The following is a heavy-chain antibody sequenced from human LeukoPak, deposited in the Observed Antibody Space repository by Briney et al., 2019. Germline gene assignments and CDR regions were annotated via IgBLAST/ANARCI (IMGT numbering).Heavy chain of an antibody. Sequence: GGSLRLSCAASGFTFSSYEMTWVRQAPGKGLEYISYISNSGHNVYYADSVKDRFTISRDNAKSSLYLQVDSLRAEDTAVYYCARDQGKYSHGQLDYWGQGILVTVSA. V-gene: IGHV3-48*03. CDR3: ARDQGKYSHGQLDY. CDR1: GFTFSSYE. J-gene: IGHJ4*02. D-gene: IGHD5-18*01. CDR2: ISNSGHNV.